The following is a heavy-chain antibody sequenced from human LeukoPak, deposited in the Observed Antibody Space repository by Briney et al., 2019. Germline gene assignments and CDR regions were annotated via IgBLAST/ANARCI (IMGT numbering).Heavy chain of an antibody. D-gene: IGHD6-19*01. J-gene: IGHJ4*02. V-gene: IGHV4-59*01. CDR2: IYYSGST. CDR1: GGSISSYY. CDR3: ARLVKVAGTDYFDY. Sequence: NPSETLSLTCTVSGGSISSYYWSWIRQPPGKGLEWIGYIYYSGSTNYNPSLKSRVTISVDTSKNQFSLKLSSVTAADTAVYYCARLVKVAGTDYFDYWGREPWSPSPQ.